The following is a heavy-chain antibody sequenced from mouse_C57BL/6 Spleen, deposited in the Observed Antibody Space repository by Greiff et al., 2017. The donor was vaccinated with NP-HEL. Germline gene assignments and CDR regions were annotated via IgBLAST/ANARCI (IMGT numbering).Heavy chain of an antibody. D-gene: IGHD2-4*01. Sequence: VKLMESGAELVRPGASVTLSCKASGYTFTDYEMHWVKQTPVHGLEWIGAIDPETGGTAYNQKFKGKAILTADKSSSTAYMELRSLTSEDSAVYYCTRSSFYDYETWFAYWGQGTLVTVSA. CDR3: TRSSFYDYETWFAY. CDR2: IDPETGGT. CDR1: GYTFTDYE. V-gene: IGHV1-15*01. J-gene: IGHJ3*01.